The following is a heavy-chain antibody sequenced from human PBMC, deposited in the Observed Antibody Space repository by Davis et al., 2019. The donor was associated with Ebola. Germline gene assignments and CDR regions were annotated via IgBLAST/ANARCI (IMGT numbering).Heavy chain of an antibody. V-gene: IGHV1-46*01. CDR1: GYTFTSYY. CDR2: INPSGGST. D-gene: IGHD2-2*01. CDR3: ARDRYCISTSCYLYLADDAFDI. Sequence: AASVKVSCKASGYTFTSYYMHWVRQAPGQGLEWMGIINPSGGSTSYAQKFQGRVTMTTDTSTSTAYMELRSLRSDDTAVYYCARDRYCISTSCYLYLADDAFDIWGQGTMVTVSS. J-gene: IGHJ3*02.